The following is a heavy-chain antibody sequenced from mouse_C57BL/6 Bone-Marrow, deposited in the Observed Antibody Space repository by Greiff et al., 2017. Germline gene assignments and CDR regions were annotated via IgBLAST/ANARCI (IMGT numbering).Heavy chain of an antibody. CDR2: IDPENGDT. V-gene: IGHV14-4*01. CDR1: GFNIKDDY. Sequence: DVKLVESGAELVRPGASVKLSCTASGFNIKDDYMHWVKQRPEQGLEWIGWIDPENGDTEYASKFQGKATITADTSSNTAYLQLSSLTSEDTAVYYCTTGSGVWGTGTTVTVSS. J-gene: IGHJ1*03. CDR3: TTGSGV.